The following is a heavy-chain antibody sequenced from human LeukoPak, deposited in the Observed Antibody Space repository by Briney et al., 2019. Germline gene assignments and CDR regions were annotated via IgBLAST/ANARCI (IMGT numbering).Heavy chain of an antibody. J-gene: IGHJ4*02. V-gene: IGHV3-7*01. CDR2: INEDGSVK. CDR1: GLTFSAYW. Sequence: GGSLRLSCAVSGLTFSAYWMGSVRQSPGKGLEWVAEINEDGSVKYSVDSMKGRFTISRDNAKNSLYLQMNSLGAEDTAVYYCAKVPRDSDCYWGQGTLVTVSS. D-gene: IGHD2-21*02. CDR3: AKVPRDSDCY.